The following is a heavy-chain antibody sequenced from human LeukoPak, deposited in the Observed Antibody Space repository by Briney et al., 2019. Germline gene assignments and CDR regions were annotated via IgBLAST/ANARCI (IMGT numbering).Heavy chain of an antibody. CDR3: VRDKGDVTRASSERFDY. D-gene: IGHD4-17*01. CDR1: GGSISSYY. Sequence: PSETLSLTCTVSGGSISSYYWSWIRQPPGKGLEWIGDIYYSGTTNYNPSLKSRVAISVDTSKNQFSLKLTSVTAADTAVYYCVRDKGDVTRASSERFDYWGQGTLVTVSS. V-gene: IGHV4-59*01. J-gene: IGHJ4*02. CDR2: IYYSGTT.